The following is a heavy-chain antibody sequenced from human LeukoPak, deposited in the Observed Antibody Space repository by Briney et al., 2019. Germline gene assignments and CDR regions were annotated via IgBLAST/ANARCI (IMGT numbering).Heavy chain of an antibody. Sequence: PGGSLRLSCAASGFTFSTYWMHWVRQAPGKGLVWVSRVNGDGSSTNYADSVKGRFTISRDNSKNTLYLQMNSLRAEDTAVYYCAKSIDYWGQGTLVTVSS. CDR2: VNGDGSST. CDR3: AKSIDY. J-gene: IGHJ4*02. V-gene: IGHV3-74*01. CDR1: GFTFSTYW.